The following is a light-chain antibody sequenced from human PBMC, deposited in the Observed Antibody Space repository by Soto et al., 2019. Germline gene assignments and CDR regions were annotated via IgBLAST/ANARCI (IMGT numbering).Light chain of an antibody. CDR3: LQYGSSPYP. V-gene: IGKV3-20*01. Sequence: EIVLTQSPGTLSLSPGERATLSCRASQSVSSSYLAWYQQKPGKAPRPLIFGASSRPTGIPARFSGSGSGTDFTLTISRLEPEDFAVYYCLQYGSSPYPFGQGTKLEIK. CDR1: QSVSSSY. J-gene: IGKJ2*01. CDR2: GAS.